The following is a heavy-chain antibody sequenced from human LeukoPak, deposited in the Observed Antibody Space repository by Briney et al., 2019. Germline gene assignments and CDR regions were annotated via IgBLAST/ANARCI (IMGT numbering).Heavy chain of an antibody. CDR2: INTKSGRT. D-gene: IGHD3-3*01. CDR3: ARADFIDAGPYLIGP. CDR1: GYSFTDYY. J-gene: IGHJ5*02. V-gene: IGHV1-2*02. Sequence: ASVKVSCKTSGYSFTDYYIHWVRQAPGQGLEWMCWINTKSGRTSSARKFQGRVTMTRDPSITTVYMDMAWLTSDDTAIYFCARADFIDAGPYLIGPWGQGTLVTVSS.